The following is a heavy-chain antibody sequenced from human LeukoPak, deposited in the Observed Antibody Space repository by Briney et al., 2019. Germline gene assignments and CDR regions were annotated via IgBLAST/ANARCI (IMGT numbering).Heavy chain of an antibody. V-gene: IGHV3-30*19. Sequence: GGSLRLSCAASGFTFSSYGMHRVRQAPGKGLEWVAVISYDGSNKYYADSVKGRFTISRDNSKNTLYLQMNSLRAEDTAVYYCARVGFDYWGQGTLVTVSS. J-gene: IGHJ4*02. CDR2: ISYDGSNK. CDR1: GFTFSSYG. CDR3: ARVGFDY.